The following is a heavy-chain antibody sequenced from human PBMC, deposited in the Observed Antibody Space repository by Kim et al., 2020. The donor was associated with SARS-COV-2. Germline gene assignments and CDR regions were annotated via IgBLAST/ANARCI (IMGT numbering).Heavy chain of an antibody. V-gene: IGHV1-18*01. J-gene: IGHJ5*02. CDR3: ARWVAAMVYWFDP. D-gene: IGHD5-18*01. Sequence: YAQKLQGRVTMTPDTSTSTAYMELRSLRSDDTAVYYCARWVAAMVYWFDPWGQGTLVTVSS.